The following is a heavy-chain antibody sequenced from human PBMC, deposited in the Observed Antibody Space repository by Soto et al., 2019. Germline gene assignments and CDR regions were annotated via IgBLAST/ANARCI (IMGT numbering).Heavy chain of an antibody. CDR2: ISYDGSNK. CDR3: ARPLGWNDFYYGVDV. D-gene: IGHD1-1*01. J-gene: IGHJ6*02. Sequence: QVQLVESGGGVVQPGRSLRLSCAASGFTFSSYTMHWVRQAPDKGLEWVAVISYDGSNKYYADSVKGRFTISRDNSKNTLYLQMNSLRAEDTAVYYCARPLGWNDFYYGVDVWGQGTTVTVSS. CDR1: GFTFSSYT. V-gene: IGHV3-30-3*01.